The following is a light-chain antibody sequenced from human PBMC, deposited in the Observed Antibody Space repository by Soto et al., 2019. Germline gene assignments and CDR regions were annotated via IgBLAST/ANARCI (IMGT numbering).Light chain of an antibody. CDR1: QSVSSNY. J-gene: IGKJ4*01. CDR2: SAS. V-gene: IGKV3-20*01. CDR3: QQYGGSPRVT. Sequence: EIVLTQSPGTLSLSPGERVTLSCRASQSVSSNYLAWYQQKPGQAPRLLIYSASSRATGIPDRFSGSGSGTDFPLTINRLEPEDFAVYYCQQYGGSPRVTFGGGTEVEIK.